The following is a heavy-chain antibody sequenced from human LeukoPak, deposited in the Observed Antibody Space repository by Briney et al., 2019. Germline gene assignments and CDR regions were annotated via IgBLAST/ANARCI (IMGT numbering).Heavy chain of an antibody. V-gene: IGHV3-53*01. CDR1: GFTVSSNY. Sequence: GGSLRLSCAASGFTVSSNYMSWVRQAPGKGLEWVSVIYSGGSTYYADSVKGRFTISRDNSKNTLYLQMNSLRAEDTAVYYCARETYYYDSSGYYGTNWFDPWGQGTLVTVSS. CDR3: ARETYYYDSSGYYGTNWFDP. CDR2: IYSGGST. J-gene: IGHJ5*02. D-gene: IGHD3-22*01.